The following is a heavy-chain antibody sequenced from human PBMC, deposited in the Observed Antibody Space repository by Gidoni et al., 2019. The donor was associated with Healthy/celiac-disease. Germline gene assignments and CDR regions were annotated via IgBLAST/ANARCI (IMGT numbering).Heavy chain of an antibody. CDR3: ARGGITTLRGFDP. V-gene: IGHV4-30-2*01. J-gene: IGHJ5*02. CDR2: IYHSGST. Sequence: QLQLQESGAGLVKPSQTLSLTCAASGGSLSSGGYSRDWSRQPPGKGLEWIGYIYHSGSTYYNPSLKSRVTISVDRSKNQFSLKLSSVTAADTAVYYCARGGITTLRGFDPWGQGTLVTVSS. CDR1: GGSLSSGGYS. D-gene: IGHD3-3*01.